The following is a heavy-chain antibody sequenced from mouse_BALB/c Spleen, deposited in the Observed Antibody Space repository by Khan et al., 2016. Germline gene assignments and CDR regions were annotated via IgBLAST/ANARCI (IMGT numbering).Heavy chain of an antibody. CDR1: GYSITSDYA. J-gene: IGHJ4*01. D-gene: IGHD2-2*01. CDR3: ARWIRQGGMDN. V-gene: IGHV3-2*02. Sequence: EVQLQESGPGLVKPSQSLSLTCTVTGYSITSDYAWNWIRQFPGNKLEWMGYISYSGSTSYNPSLKSRISITRDTSKNQFFLQLNSVTTEDTATYYCARWIRQGGMDNWGKGTSVTVSS. CDR2: ISYSGST.